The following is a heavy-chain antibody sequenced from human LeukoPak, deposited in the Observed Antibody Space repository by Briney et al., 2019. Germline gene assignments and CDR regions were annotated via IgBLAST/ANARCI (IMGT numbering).Heavy chain of an antibody. CDR3: ARGRRYYDSSGYRISYFDY. J-gene: IGHJ4*02. CDR2: ISSSSSYT. D-gene: IGHD3-22*01. Sequence: GGSLRLSCAASGFTFSDYYMSWIRQAPGKGLEWVSYISSSSSYTNYADSVKGRFTISRDNAKNSLYLQMNSLRAEDTAVYYCARGRRYYDSSGYRISYFDYWGQGTLVTVSS. V-gene: IGHV3-11*05. CDR1: GFTFSDYY.